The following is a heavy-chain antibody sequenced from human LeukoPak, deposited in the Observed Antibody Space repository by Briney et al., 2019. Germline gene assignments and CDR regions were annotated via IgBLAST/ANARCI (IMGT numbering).Heavy chain of an antibody. CDR1: GDSVSSNSVT. D-gene: IGHD2-21*01. J-gene: IGHJ4*02. CDR3: ARGFPRYFDY. CDR2: TYYRSTWYN. Sequence: SQTLSLTCAISGDSVSSNSVTWNWIRQSPSRGLEWLGRTYYRSTWYNDYAVSVRGRITVNPDTSKNQFSLQLNSVTPEDTAVYYCARGFPRYFDYWGQGTLVTVSS. V-gene: IGHV6-1*01.